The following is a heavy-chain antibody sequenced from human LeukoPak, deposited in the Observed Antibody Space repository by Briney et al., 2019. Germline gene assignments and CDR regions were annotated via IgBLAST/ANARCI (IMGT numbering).Heavy chain of an antibody. J-gene: IGHJ6*03. CDR3: ARVPAAPNYYYYYYMDV. CDR2: IYYSGST. CDR1: GGSISSSSYY. Sequence: SETLSLTCTVSGGSISSSSYYWGWIRQPPGKGLEWIGRIYYSGSTYYNPSLKSRVTISVYTSKNQFSLKLSSVTAADAAVYYCARVPAAPNYYYYYYMDVWGKGTTVTVSS. V-gene: IGHV4-39*07. D-gene: IGHD2-2*01.